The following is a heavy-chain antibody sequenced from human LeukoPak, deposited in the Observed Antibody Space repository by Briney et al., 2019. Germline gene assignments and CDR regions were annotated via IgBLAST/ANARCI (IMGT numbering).Heavy chain of an antibody. V-gene: IGHV3-33*08. Sequence: GGSLRLSCAASGFTFSGYEMNWVRQAPGKGLEWVAVIWYDGSNKYYADSVKGRFTISRDNSKNTLYLQMNSLRAEDTAVYYCARDPRGIAAAAEFDYWGQGTLVTVSS. D-gene: IGHD6-13*01. CDR3: ARDPRGIAAAAEFDY. CDR2: IWYDGSNK. CDR1: GFTFSGYE. J-gene: IGHJ4*02.